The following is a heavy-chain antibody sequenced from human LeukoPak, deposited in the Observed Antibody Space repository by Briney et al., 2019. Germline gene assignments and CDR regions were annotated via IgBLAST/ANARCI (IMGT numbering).Heavy chain of an antibody. Sequence: ASVKVSCKASGGTFSSYSISWVRQAPGQGLEWMGGIVPIFGTADYAQKFQGRVTITADESTSTAYMELSSLRSEDTAVYYCARVGMGYYYEPVFDYWGQGTLVTVSS. CDR3: ARVGMGYYYEPVFDY. J-gene: IGHJ4*02. V-gene: IGHV1-69*13. CDR1: GGTFSSYS. D-gene: IGHD3-22*01. CDR2: IVPIFGTA.